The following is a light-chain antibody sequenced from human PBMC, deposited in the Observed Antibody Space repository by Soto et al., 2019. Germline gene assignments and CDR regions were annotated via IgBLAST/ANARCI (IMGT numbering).Light chain of an antibody. Sequence: QSALTQPPSVSGAPGQRVTISCTGSSSNIGAGYDVHWYQQLPETAPKLLIYRNTNRPSGVPDRFSGSKSGTSASLAITGLQAEDEADYYCQSYDGSLTAVYVFGTGTKSPS. CDR3: QSYDGSLTAVYV. CDR2: RNT. CDR1: SSNIGAGYD. V-gene: IGLV1-40*01. J-gene: IGLJ1*01.